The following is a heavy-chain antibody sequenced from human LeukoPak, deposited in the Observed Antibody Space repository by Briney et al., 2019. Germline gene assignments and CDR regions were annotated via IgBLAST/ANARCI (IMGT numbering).Heavy chain of an antibody. D-gene: IGHD3-10*01. CDR3: ARDGGSGSYYNV. CDR1: GFTFGSYA. CDR2: ISSSSSYI. J-gene: IGHJ4*02. V-gene: IGHV3-21*01. Sequence: GGSLRLSCAASGFTFGSYAMNWVRQAPGKGLEWVSSISSSSSYIYYADSVKGRFTISRDNAKNSLYLQMNSLRAEDTAVYYCARDGGSGSYYNVWGQGTLVTVSS.